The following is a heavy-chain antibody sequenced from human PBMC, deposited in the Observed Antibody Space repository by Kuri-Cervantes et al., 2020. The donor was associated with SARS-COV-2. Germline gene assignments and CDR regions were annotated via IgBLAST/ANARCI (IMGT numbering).Heavy chain of an antibody. D-gene: IGHD2-2*01. V-gene: IGHV1-69*08. J-gene: IGHJ6*02. CDR2: INLMFDSA. CDR3: ARVHCISVSCFSAYPLDV. Sequence: SVKVSCKASGGTFISSSITWVRQAPGQGLEWMGRINLMFDSANYAQKVQGRVTITADKSTRTTYVELSSLTSEDTAVYYCARVHCISVSCFSAYPLDVWGQGTTVTVSS. CDR1: GGTFISSS.